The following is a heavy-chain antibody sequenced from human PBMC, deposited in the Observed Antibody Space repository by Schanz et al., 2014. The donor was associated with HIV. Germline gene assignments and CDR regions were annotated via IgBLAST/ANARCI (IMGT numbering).Heavy chain of an antibody. D-gene: IGHD6-19*01. CDR1: GFTFSNFA. CDR3: ARSPDWAGTDAFDI. Sequence: QVQLVESGGGVVQPGRSLRLSCAASGFTFSNFAMHWVRQAPGKGLEWAAVIWYDGSYKYYADSVKGRFTISRDNPKNTLDLQMNSLRAEDTAIYYCARSPDWAGTDAFDIWGQGTMVTVSS. J-gene: IGHJ3*02. CDR2: IWYDGSYK. V-gene: IGHV3-33*01.